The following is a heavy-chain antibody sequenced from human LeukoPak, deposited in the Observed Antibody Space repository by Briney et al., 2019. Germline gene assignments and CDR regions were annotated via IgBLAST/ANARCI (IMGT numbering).Heavy chain of an antibody. V-gene: IGHV1-3*01. Sequence: GASVKVSCKASGYTFTSYAMHWVRQAPGQRLEWMGWINAGNGNTKYSQKFQARVTITRDTSASTAYMELSSLRSEDTAVYYCARDSTYYDILTGYPGDYWGQGTLVTVSS. D-gene: IGHD3-9*01. CDR2: INAGNGNT. CDR1: GYTFTSYA. CDR3: ARDSTYYDILTGYPGDY. J-gene: IGHJ4*02.